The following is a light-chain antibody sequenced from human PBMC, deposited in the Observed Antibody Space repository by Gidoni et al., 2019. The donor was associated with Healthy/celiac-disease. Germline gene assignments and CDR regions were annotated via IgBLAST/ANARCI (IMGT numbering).Light chain of an antibody. CDR2: DAS. V-gene: IGKV3-11*01. CDR1: QSVSSY. CDR3: QQRSNWPPLFT. J-gene: IGKJ3*01. Sequence: TLSLSPGERATLSCRASQSVSSYLAWYQQKPGQAPRLLIYDASNRATGIPARFSGSGSGTDFTLTISSLEPEDFAVYYCQQRSNWPPLFTFGPGTKVDIK.